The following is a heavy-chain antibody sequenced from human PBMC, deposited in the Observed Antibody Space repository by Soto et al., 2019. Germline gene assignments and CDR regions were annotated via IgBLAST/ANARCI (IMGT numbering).Heavy chain of an antibody. J-gene: IGHJ4*02. Sequence: QLVESGGGLVQPGGSLRLSCAASGFSFSNYWMHWVRHGPGKGLVWVSRINSDASSTTYADSVNGRFTISRDNAKNTLYRQMNSLRGADTAVYYCARGGGYCSGIRCPYVVDLCGQGCLVTVSS. CDR3: ARGGGYCSGIRCPYVVDL. CDR2: INSDASST. CDR1: GFSFSNYW. V-gene: IGHV3-74*01. D-gene: IGHD2-15*01.